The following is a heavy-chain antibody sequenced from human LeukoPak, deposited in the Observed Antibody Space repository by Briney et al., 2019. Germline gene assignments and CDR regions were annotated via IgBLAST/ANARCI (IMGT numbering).Heavy chain of an antibody. J-gene: IGHJ4*02. Sequence: GRSLRLSCAASGFTFSSYGMHWVRQAPGKGLEWAAVISYDGSNKYYADSVKGRFTISRDNSKNTLYLQMNSLRAEDTAVYYCAKGPYYYGSGSEIDYWGQGTLVTVSS. CDR1: GFTFSSYG. V-gene: IGHV3-30*18. D-gene: IGHD3-10*01. CDR3: AKGPYYYGSGSEIDY. CDR2: ISYDGSNK.